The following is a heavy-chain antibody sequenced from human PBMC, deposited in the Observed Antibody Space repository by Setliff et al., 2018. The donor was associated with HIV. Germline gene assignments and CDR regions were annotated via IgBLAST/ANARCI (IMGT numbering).Heavy chain of an antibody. V-gene: IGHV4-38-2*01. CDR2: MYHSGSS. Sequence: SETLSLTCAVSGYSISSGYYWGWIRQPPGKGLEWIGSMYHSGSSYFNSSPKSRVTISVDTSKNQFSLRLSSVTAADTAVYYCARRTVTTGAFDIWGQGTMVTVSS. J-gene: IGHJ3*02. CDR1: GYSISSGYY. D-gene: IGHD4-17*01. CDR3: ARRTVTTGAFDI.